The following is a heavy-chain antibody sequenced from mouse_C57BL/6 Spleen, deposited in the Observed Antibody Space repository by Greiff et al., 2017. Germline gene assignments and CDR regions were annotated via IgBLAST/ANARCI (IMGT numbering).Heavy chain of an antibody. Sequence: QVTLKVCGPGILQSSQTLSLTCSFSGFSLSTSGMGVSWIRQPSGKGLEWLAHIYWDDDKRYHPSLKSRLTISKDTSRNQVFLKITSVDNADTATYYCARRGYYWYFDVWGTGTTVTVSS. J-gene: IGHJ1*03. CDR1: GFSLSTSGMG. V-gene: IGHV8-12*01. CDR3: ARRGYYWYFDV. CDR2: IYWDDDK.